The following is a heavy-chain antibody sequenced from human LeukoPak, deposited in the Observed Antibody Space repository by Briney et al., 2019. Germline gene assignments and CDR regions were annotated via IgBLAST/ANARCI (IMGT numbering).Heavy chain of an antibody. J-gene: IGHJ2*01. Sequence: SGTLSLTCTVSGGSISSSIYYWGWIRQPPGKGLEWIGSIYYTVSTYYNPSLKSRVTISVDTSKSQFSLKLSSVTAADTAVYYCARRDYGNWYFDLWGRGTLVTVSS. CDR2: IYYTVST. D-gene: IGHD4-17*01. V-gene: IGHV4-39*01. CDR3: ARRDYGNWYFDL. CDR1: GGSISSSIYY.